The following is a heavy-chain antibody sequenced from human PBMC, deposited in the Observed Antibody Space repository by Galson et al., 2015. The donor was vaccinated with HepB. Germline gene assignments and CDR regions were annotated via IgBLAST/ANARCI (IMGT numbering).Heavy chain of an antibody. J-gene: IGHJ5*02. CDR2: IYYSGST. D-gene: IGHD3-22*01. V-gene: IGHV4-59*01. CDR1: GVSLSSYY. CDR3: SRDRDSSGYYLGWFDP. Sequence: TLSLTCTVSGVSLSSYYWSWIRQPPGKGLEWIGYIYYSGSTNYNPSLKSRVTISVDTSKNQFSLKLSSVTAADTAVYYFSRDRDSSGYYLGWFDPWGQGTLVTVSS.